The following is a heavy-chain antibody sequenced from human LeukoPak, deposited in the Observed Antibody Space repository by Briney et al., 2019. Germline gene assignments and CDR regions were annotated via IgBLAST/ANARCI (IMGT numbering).Heavy chain of an antibody. D-gene: IGHD3-22*01. CDR3: AGPRHYYDSSGYRIYYGMDV. V-gene: IGHV1-69*04. CDR2: IIPILGIA. J-gene: IGHJ6*02. Sequence: SVKVSCKASGGTFSSYAISWVRQAPGQGLEWMGRIIPILGIANYAQKFQGRVTITADKSTSTAYMELSSLRSEDTAVYYCAGPRHYYDSSGYRIYYGMDVWGQGTTVTVSS. CDR1: GGTFSSYA.